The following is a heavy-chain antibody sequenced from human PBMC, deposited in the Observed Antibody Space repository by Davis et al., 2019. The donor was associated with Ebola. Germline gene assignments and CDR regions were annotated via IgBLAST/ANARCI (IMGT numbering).Heavy chain of an antibody. V-gene: IGHV4-61*01. CDR1: GGSINIRSYY. CDR2: VDSSGRS. D-gene: IGHD3/OR15-3a*01. Sequence: SETLSLTCTVSGGSINIRSYYWGWIRQPPGKGLEWVAYVDSSGRSDHNPSLKGRVTMSIDTSKNQFSLNLSSVTAADTAVYFCAREDLDGHNDNWGQGSLVTVSS. J-gene: IGHJ4*02. CDR3: AREDLDGHNDN.